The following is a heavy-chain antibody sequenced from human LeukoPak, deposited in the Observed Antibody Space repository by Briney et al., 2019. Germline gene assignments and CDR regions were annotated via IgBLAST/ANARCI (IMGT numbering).Heavy chain of an antibody. J-gene: IGHJ3*02. CDR3: ACLTTADAFDI. Sequence: SVKVSCKASGGVFTKYVFHWVRQAPGQGPEWMGEISPLLGTGNCAQKFQGRVTITADTSTSTAYMELNSLKSEDTAVYYCACLTTADAFDIWGQGTMVTVSS. V-gene: IGHV1-69*06. D-gene: IGHD3-22*01. CDR2: ISPLLGTG. CDR1: GGVFTKYV.